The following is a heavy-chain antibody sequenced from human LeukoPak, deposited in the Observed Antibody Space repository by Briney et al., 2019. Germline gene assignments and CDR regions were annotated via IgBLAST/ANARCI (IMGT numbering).Heavy chain of an antibody. CDR3: ANVLSGYCSGGSCSSFDP. V-gene: IGHV1-18*04. D-gene: IGHD2-15*01. CDR2: INPNSGNT. CDR1: GYTFTGYY. Sequence: ASVKVSCKASGYTFTGYYMHWVRQAPGQGLEWMGWINPNSGNTNYAQKLQGRVTMTTDTSTSTAYMELRSLRSDDTAVYYCANVLSGYCSGGSCSSFDPWGQGTLVTVSS. J-gene: IGHJ5*02.